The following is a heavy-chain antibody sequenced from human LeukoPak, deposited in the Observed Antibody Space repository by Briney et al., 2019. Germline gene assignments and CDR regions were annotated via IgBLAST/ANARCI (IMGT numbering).Heavy chain of an antibody. J-gene: IGHJ4*02. V-gene: IGHV3-11*04. CDR2: ISTSSNTI. D-gene: IGHD6-6*01. CDR3: ARGGVYSSSAPDY. Sequence: GGSLRLSCEASGFNFSDYYMSWIRQAPGRGLEWLSYISTSSNTIYYAESVKGRFTISRDNAKNTLYLQMNSLRAEDTAVYSCARGGVYSSSAPDYWAREPWSPSPQ. CDR1: GFNFSDYY.